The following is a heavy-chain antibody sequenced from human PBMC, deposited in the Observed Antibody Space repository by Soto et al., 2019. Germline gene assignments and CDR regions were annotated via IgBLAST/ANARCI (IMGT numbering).Heavy chain of an antibody. CDR1: GGSISSSSYY. D-gene: IGHD4-17*01. J-gene: IGHJ5*02. Sequence: QLQLQESGPGLVKPSETLSLTCTVSGGSISSSSYYWGWIRQPPGKGLEWIGSIYYSGSTYYNPSLKSRVTISVDTSKNQFSLKLSSVTAADTAVYYCARPLDDYAWFDPWGQGTLVTVSS. CDR3: ARPLDDYAWFDP. CDR2: IYYSGST. V-gene: IGHV4-39*01.